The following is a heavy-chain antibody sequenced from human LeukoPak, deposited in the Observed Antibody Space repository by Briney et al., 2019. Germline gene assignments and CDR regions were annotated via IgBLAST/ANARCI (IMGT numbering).Heavy chain of an antibody. D-gene: IGHD2-15*01. Sequence: GGSLKLSCAASGFTFSSYAMSWVRQAPGKGLEWVSAISGSGGSTYYADSVKGRFTISRDNSKNTLYLKMNSLRAEDTAVYYCAKGAGYCSGGSCSTFDYWGQGTLVTVSS. J-gene: IGHJ4*02. CDR2: ISGSGGST. CDR3: AKGAGYCSGGSCSTFDY. V-gene: IGHV3-23*01. CDR1: GFTFSSYA.